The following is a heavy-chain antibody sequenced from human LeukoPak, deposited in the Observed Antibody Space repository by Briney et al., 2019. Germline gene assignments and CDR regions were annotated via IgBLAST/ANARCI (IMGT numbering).Heavy chain of an antibody. Sequence: GASVKVSCKASGGTFSSYAIIWVRQAPGQGLEWMGGIIPIFGTANYAQKFQGRVTITTDESTSTAYMELSSLRSDDTAVYFCAREIVATIGGAFDIWGQGTMVTVSS. CDR2: IIPIFGTA. CDR3: AREIVATIGGAFDI. V-gene: IGHV1-69*05. J-gene: IGHJ3*02. CDR1: GGTFSSYA. D-gene: IGHD5-12*01.